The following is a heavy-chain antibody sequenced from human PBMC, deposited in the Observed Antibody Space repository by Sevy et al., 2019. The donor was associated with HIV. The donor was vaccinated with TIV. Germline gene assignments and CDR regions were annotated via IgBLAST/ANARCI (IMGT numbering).Heavy chain of an antibody. CDR1: GFTFSSYA. V-gene: IGHV3-23*01. CDR3: AKDVAYSSGWYYYDY. D-gene: IGHD6-19*01. Sequence: GGSLRLSCAASGFTFSSYAMSWVRQAPGKGLEWVSAISGSGGSTYYADSAKGRFTISRDNSKNTLYLQMNSLRAEDTAVYYCAKDVAYSSGWYYYDYWGQGTLVTVSS. J-gene: IGHJ4*02. CDR2: ISGSGGST.